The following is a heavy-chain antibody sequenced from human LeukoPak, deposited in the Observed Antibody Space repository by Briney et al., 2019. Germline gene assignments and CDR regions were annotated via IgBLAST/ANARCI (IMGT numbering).Heavy chain of an antibody. CDR1: GYSISSGYY. CDR3: ARTPTYDFWSGYSDSEAWYFDL. CDR2: IYHSGST. D-gene: IGHD3-3*01. Sequence: SETLSLTCTVSGYSISSGYYWGWIRQPPGKGLEWIGSIYHSGSTYYNPSLKSRVTISVDTSKNQFSLKLSSVTAADTAVYYCARTPTYDFWSGYSDSEAWYFDLWGRGTLVTVSS. J-gene: IGHJ2*01. V-gene: IGHV4-38-2*02.